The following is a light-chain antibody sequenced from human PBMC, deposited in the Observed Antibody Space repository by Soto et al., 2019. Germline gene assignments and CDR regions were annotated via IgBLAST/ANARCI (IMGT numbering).Light chain of an antibody. J-gene: IGKJ2*01. CDR3: QQYNSYT. V-gene: IGKV1-5*01. CDR1: QSISSW. Sequence: DIQMTRSPSTLSASVGDRVTITCRASQSISSWLAWYQQKPGKAPKLLIYDASSLESGVQSRFSGSGSGTEFTLPISSLQPDDFATYYCQQYNSYTFGQGTKV. CDR2: DAS.